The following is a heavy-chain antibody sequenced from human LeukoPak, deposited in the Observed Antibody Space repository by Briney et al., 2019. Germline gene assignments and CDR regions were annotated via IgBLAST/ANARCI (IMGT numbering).Heavy chain of an antibody. V-gene: IGHV1-18*01. CDR2: ISPYNGNT. CDR1: GYTFTSYD. J-gene: IGHJ4*02. D-gene: IGHD3-3*01. Sequence: GASVKVSCKASGYTFTSYDISSVRQAPGQGLEWMGWISPYNGNTNYAQKLQGRVTMTTDTSTSTAYMELRSLRSDDTAVYYCARGDFWSGYSGYYFDYWGQGTLVTVSS. CDR3: ARGDFWSGYSGYYFDY.